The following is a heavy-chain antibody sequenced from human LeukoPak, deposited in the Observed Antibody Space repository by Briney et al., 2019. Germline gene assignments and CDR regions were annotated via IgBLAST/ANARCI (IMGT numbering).Heavy chain of an antibody. CDR2: IYTSGST. J-gene: IGHJ4*02. V-gene: IGHV4-59*10. CDR1: GGSFSGYY. Sequence: PSETLSLTCAVYGGSFSGYYWSWIRQPAGKGLEWIGRIYTSGSTNYNPSLKSRVTMSVDTSKNQFSLKLSSVTAADTAVYYCARRTVAGFDYWGQGTLVTVSS. CDR3: ARRTVAGFDY. D-gene: IGHD6-19*01.